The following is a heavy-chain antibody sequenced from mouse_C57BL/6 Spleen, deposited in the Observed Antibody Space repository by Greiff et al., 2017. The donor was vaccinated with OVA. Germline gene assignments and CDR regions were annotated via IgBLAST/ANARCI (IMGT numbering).Heavy chain of an antibody. V-gene: IGHV1-22*01. Sequence: EVQLQQSGPELVKPGASVKMSCKASGYTFTDYNMHWVKQSHGKSLEWIGYINPNNGGTSYNQKFKGKATLTVNKSSSTAYMELRSLTSEDSAVYYCARCHDYDEGYAMDYWGQGTSVTVSS. D-gene: IGHD2-4*01. J-gene: IGHJ4*01. CDR1: GYTFTDYN. CDR2: INPNNGGT. CDR3: ARCHDYDEGYAMDY.